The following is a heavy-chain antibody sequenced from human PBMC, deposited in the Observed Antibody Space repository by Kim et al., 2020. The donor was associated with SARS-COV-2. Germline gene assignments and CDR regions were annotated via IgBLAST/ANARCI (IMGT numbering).Heavy chain of an antibody. D-gene: IGHD6-6*01. Sequence: GTTYYADSVKGRFTISRHNSKNTLYLQMNSLRAEDTAVYYCARVSDSSSRWGQGTLVTVSS. CDR2: GTT. J-gene: IGHJ4*02. V-gene: IGHV3-53*04. CDR3: ARVSDSSSR.